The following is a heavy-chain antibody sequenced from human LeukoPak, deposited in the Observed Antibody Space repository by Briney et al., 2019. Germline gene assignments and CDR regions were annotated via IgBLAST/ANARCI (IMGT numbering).Heavy chain of an antibody. J-gene: IGHJ4*02. CDR2: ISGSGGST. Sequence: GGSLRLSCAASGFIVSSNYMSWVRQAPGKGLEWVSAISGSGGSTYYADSVKGRFTISRDNSKNTLYLQMNSLRAEDTAVYYCAKSPPGSGGWGQGTLVTVSS. CDR1: GFIVSSNY. CDR3: AKSPPGSGG. V-gene: IGHV3-23*01.